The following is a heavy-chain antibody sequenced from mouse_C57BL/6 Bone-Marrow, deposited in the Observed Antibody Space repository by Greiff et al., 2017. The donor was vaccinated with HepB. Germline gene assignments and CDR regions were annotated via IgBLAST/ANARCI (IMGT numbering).Heavy chain of an antibody. CDR3: AGGGLQEYYFDY. CDR1: GFAFTRYW. V-gene: IGHV4-1*01. D-gene: IGHD2-4*01. J-gene: IGHJ2*01. Sequence: VQLQQSGGGLVQPGGSLKLSCAASGFAFTRYWMSWVRRAPGKGLEWIGEINPNSSTINYAPSLKDKSIISRDNAKNTLYLQMSKVRSEDTAVYYCAGGGLQEYYFDYWGQGTTLTVSS. CDR2: INPNSSTI.